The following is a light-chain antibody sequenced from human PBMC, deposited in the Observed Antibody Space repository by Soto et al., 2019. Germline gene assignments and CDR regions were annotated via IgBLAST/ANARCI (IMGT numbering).Light chain of an antibody. J-gene: IGLJ3*02. CDR3: SSSTSSSTPLV. CDR2: DVT. CDR1: SSDVGGYNY. Sequence: QSVLTQPASVSGSPGQSITISCTGTSSDVGGYNYVSWYQQHPGKAPKLMIYDVTNRPSGVSNRFSGSKSGNTASLTISGLQAEDEADYYCSSSTSSSTPLVFGGGTKLTVL. V-gene: IGLV2-14*01.